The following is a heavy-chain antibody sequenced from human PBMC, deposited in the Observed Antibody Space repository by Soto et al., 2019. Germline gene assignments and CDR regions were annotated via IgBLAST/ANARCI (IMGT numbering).Heavy chain of an antibody. CDR3: ARGPLE. V-gene: IGHV1-2*02. J-gene: IGHJ4*02. Sequence: ASVKVSCKASGYTFTGYYLHWVRQAPGQGPEWVGKIDPDSGDTDQSQKFQGRVTLTRDTAIDTAYMELTRLTLDDTAIYYCARGPLEWGQGTLVTVSS. CDR1: GYTFTGYY. CDR2: IDPDSGDT.